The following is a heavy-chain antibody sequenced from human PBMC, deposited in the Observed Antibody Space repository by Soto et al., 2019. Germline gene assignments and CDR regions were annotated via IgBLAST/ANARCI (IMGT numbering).Heavy chain of an antibody. CDR1: GFTFSSYA. D-gene: IGHD1-26*01. CDR3: AGEGGSYLHWYFDL. V-gene: IGHV3-48*04. J-gene: IGHJ2*01. Sequence: EVQLLESGGGLVQPGGSLRLSCAASGFTFSSYAMSWVRQAPGKGLEWVSYISSSGSTIYYADSVKGRFTISRDNAKNSLYLQMNSLRAEDTAVYYCAGEGGSYLHWYFDLWGRGTLVTVSS. CDR2: ISSSGSTI.